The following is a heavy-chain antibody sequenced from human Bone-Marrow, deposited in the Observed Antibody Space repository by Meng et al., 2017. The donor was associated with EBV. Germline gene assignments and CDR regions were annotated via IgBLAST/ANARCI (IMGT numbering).Heavy chain of an antibody. CDR3: ARAVSYYDILSGFSH. D-gene: IGHD3-9*01. V-gene: IGHV3-33*01. CDR2: IWYDGSNK. Sequence: QVQLVESXXXXXQXXRXXRLSCAASGFSFGSYGMHWVRQAPGKGLEWVAVIWYDGSNKYYAESVKGRFTISRENSKNTLYLQMNSLRVEDTAVYYCARAVSYYDILSGFSHWGQGTLVTVSS. CDR1: GFSFGSYG. J-gene: IGHJ4*02.